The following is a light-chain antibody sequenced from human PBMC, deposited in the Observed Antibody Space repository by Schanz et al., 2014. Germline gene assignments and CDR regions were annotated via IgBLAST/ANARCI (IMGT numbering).Light chain of an antibody. V-gene: IGLV2-14*03. CDR1: NSDIGGYNY. J-gene: IGLJ3*02. Sequence: QSALTQPASVSGSPGQSITISCTGTNSDIGGYNYVSWYQHHPGKGPKLMIYDVTYRPTGVSSRFSGSTSGNTASLTISGLQAEDEAYYYCSSYTSINTWVFGGGTKLTVL. CDR2: DVT. CDR3: SSYTSINTWV.